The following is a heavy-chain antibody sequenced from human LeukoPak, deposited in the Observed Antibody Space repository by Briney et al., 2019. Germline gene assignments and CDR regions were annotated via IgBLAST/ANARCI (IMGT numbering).Heavy chain of an antibody. D-gene: IGHD3-22*01. CDR2: IYYSGST. Sequence: SETLSLTCTVSGGSISSYYWSCIRQPPGKRLEWIGYIYYSGSTNYNPSLKSRVTISVDTSKNQFSLKLSSVTAADTAVYYCARLHDSSGYYYDYFDYWGQGTLVTVSS. CDR1: GGSISSYY. CDR3: ARLHDSSGYYYDYFDY. J-gene: IGHJ4*02. V-gene: IGHV4-59*08.